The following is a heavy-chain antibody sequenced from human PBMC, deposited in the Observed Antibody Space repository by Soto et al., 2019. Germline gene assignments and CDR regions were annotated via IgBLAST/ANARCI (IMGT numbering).Heavy chain of an antibody. V-gene: IGHV4-30-4*01. CDR2: TYYSGSA. CDR1: GGSISSGDHY. CDR3: ARGRGYSYGVNY. J-gene: IGHJ4*02. Sequence: QVQLQESGPGLVKPSQTLSLTCTVSGGSISSGDHYWSWIRQPPGKGLEGIAITYYSGSAVYNPATKNQINISVDTSKNQFSLKLSSMTAADTAVYSCARGRGYSYGVNYWGQGTLVTVSS. D-gene: IGHD5-18*01.